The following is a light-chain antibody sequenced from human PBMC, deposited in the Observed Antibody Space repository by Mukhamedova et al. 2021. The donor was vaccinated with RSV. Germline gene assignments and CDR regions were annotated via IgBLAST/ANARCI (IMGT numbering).Light chain of an antibody. CDR3: QQYNSYPYT. J-gene: IGKJ2*01. V-gene: IGKV1-5*03. Sequence: WYQRRVHGKAPKLLIYKASSLESGVPSRFSGSGSGTEFTLTISSLQPDDFATYFCQQYNSYPYTFGLGTKLEIK. CDR2: KAS.